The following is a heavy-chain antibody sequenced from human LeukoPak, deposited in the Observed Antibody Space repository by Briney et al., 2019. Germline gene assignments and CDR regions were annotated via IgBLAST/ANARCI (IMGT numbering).Heavy chain of an antibody. V-gene: IGHV1-69-2*01. D-gene: IGHD7-27*01. CDR1: GYTFTDYY. CDR2: VDPEDGET. Sequence: GASVKVSCKASGYTFTDYYMHWVQQAPGKGLEWMGRVDPEDGETIYAEKFQGRVTITADTSTDTAYMELSSLRSEDTAVYYCARDLAIGTTRWGSFDYWGQGTLVTVSS. J-gene: IGHJ4*02. CDR3: ARDLAIGTTRWGSFDY.